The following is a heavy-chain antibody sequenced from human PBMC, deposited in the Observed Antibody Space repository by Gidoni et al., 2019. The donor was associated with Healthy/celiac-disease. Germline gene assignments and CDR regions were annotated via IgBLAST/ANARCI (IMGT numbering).Heavy chain of an antibody. Sequence: EVQLLESGGGLVQPGGSLRLSCAASGFTFSSYAMSWVRQAPGKGLEWVSAIRGSGGSTYSADAVKGRFTISRDNSKNTLYLQMNSLRAEDTAVYYCAKGSTANCFDPWGQGTLVTVSS. CDR3: AKGSTANCFDP. CDR2: IRGSGGST. V-gene: IGHV3-23*01. J-gene: IGHJ5*02. CDR1: GFTFSSYA. D-gene: IGHD2-2*01.